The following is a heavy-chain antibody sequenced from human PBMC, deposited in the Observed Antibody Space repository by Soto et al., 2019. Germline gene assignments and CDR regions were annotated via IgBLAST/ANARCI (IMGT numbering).Heavy chain of an antibody. CDR3: ARSFDSSVYYYVPDY. J-gene: IGHJ4*02. CDR2: ISSSGTTI. Sequence: QVQLVESGGGLVKPGGSLRLSCAASGFTFSDYYMSWIRQAPGKGLEWVSYISSSGTTIYYADSVKGRFTISRDNAKNSLYLQMNSLRAEDTAVYDCARSFDSSVYYYVPDYWGQGTLVTVSS. D-gene: IGHD3-22*01. V-gene: IGHV3-11*01. CDR1: GFTFSDYY.